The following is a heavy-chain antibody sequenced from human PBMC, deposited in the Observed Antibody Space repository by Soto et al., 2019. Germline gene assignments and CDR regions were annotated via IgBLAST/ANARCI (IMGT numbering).Heavy chain of an antibody. CDR1: GYTFTSYD. D-gene: IGHD6-13*01. V-gene: IGHV1-8*01. J-gene: IGHJ5*02. Sequence: QVQLVQSGAEVKKPGASVKVSCKDSGYTFTSYDINWVRQATGQGLEWMGWMNPNSGNTGYAQKFQGRVTMTRNTSMSTAYMELSSLRSEDTAVYYCARERSAAGTGWLDPWGQGTLVTVSS. CDR2: MNPNSGNT. CDR3: ARERSAAGTGWLDP.